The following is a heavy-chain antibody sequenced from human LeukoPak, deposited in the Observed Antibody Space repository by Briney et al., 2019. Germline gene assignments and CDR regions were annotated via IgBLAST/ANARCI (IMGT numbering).Heavy chain of an antibody. V-gene: IGHV1-2*02. CDR2: IDPNSDNI. D-gene: IGHD5-18*01. Sequence: VASVKVSCKASGYTFTRCFIHYVRQAGGQGLEGMGWIDPNSDNIRYSETFKDRVTMTRDTSTNTAYMELSWLRSDDTAVYYCARSAYNYGYVYFDHWGQGTLVIVSS. CDR3: ARSAYNYGYVYFDH. J-gene: IGHJ4*02. CDR1: GYTFTRCF.